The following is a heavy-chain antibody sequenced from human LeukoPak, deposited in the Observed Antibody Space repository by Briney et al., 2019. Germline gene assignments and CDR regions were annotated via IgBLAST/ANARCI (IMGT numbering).Heavy chain of an antibody. V-gene: IGHV1-2*02. CDR3: ATRRLVAAVMAPFDY. D-gene: IGHD2-2*01. CDR2: IDPNSGDT. CDR1: VYTFNDYY. Sequence: ASVKVSCKASVYTFNDYYIHWLRQAPGQGPEWMGWIDPNSGDTNYAQKFQGRVTMTRDTSISTAYTELSSLTSDDTAVYYCATRRLVAAVMAPFDYWGQGTLVTVSS. J-gene: IGHJ4*02.